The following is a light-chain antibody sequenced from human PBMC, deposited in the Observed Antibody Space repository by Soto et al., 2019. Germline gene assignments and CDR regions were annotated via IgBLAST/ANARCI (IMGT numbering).Light chain of an antibody. CDR2: GAS. Sequence: DIEMTQSPSSLSASVGDRVTITCRASQSISTYFNWYQKKPGKAPKSLIYGASTLLSGVPSRFSGSGSGTDFTLTISSLQPEDFATYFCHQKYRLPRTFGQGTKVEMK. CDR3: HQKYRLPRT. J-gene: IGKJ1*01. CDR1: QSISTY. V-gene: IGKV1-39*01.